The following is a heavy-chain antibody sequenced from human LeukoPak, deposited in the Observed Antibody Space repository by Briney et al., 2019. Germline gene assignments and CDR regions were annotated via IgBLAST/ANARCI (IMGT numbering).Heavy chain of an antibody. Sequence: GGSLRLSCAASGFTFSSYWMSWVSHAPGKGLEWVANIKQDGSEKYYVDSVKGRFTISRDNAKNSLYLQMNSLRAEDTAVYYCARDRDSGYDLFFDYWGQGTLVTVSS. V-gene: IGHV3-7*04. CDR1: GFTFSSYW. CDR2: IKQDGSEK. CDR3: ARDRDSGYDLFFDY. D-gene: IGHD5-12*01. J-gene: IGHJ4*02.